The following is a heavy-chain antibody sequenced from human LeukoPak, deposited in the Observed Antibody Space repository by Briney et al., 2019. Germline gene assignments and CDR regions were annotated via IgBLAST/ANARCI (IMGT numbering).Heavy chain of an antibody. D-gene: IGHD6-19*01. V-gene: IGHV3-23*01. CDR1: GFTFSSYA. Sequence: GGSLRLSCAASGFTFSSYAMSWVRQAPGKGLEWVSAISGSGGSTYYADSVKGRFTISRDDSKNTLYLQMNSLRAEDTAVYYCAKDLMAGIAVAGKQPDYWGQGTLVTVSS. CDR2: ISGSGGST. CDR3: AKDLMAGIAVAGKQPDY. J-gene: IGHJ4*02.